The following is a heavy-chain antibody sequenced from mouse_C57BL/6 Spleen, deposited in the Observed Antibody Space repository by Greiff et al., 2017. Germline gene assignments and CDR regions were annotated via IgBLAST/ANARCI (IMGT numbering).Heavy chain of an antibody. Sequence: EVKLVESGGGLVQPGGSLTLSCAASGFTFSDYGMAWVRQAPRKGPEWVAFISNLAYSIYYADTVTGRFTISRENAKNTLYLEMSSLRSEDTAMYYCARHDDYDDYYAMDYWGQGTSVTVSS. CDR2: ISNLAYSI. V-gene: IGHV5-15*01. CDR3: ARHDDYDDYYAMDY. CDR1: GFTFSDYG. D-gene: IGHD2-4*01. J-gene: IGHJ4*01.